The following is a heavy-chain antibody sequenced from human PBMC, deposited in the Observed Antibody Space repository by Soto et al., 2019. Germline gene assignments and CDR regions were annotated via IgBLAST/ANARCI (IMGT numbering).Heavy chain of an antibody. V-gene: IGHV1-46*01. J-gene: IGHJ6*02. CDR1: GYTFTSYY. D-gene: IGHD5-12*01. Sequence: ASVKVSCKASGYTFTSYYMHWVRQAPGQGLEWMGIINPSGGSTSYAQKFQGRVTMTRDTSTSTVYMELSSLRSEDTAVYYCARDWKWLRHVYYYYGMDVWGQGTTVTVSS. CDR3: ARDWKWLRHVYYYYGMDV. CDR2: INPSGGST.